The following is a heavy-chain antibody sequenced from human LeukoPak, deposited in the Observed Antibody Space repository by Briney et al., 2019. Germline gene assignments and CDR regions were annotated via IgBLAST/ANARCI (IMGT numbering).Heavy chain of an antibody. Sequence: GGSLRLSCAASGFTFSSYSMNWVRQAPGKGLEWVSYISSSSTIYYADSVKGRFTVSRDNAKNTLYLQMNSLRAEDTAVYFCAGYYYDSRGYFAHDYLGQGTLVIVSS. CDR3: AGYYYDSRGYFAHDY. CDR2: ISSSSTI. V-gene: IGHV3-48*04. J-gene: IGHJ4*02. D-gene: IGHD3-22*01. CDR1: GFTFSSYS.